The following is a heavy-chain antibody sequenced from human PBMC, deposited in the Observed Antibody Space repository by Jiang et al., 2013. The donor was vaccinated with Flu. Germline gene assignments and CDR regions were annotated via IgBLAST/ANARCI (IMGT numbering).Heavy chain of an antibody. Sequence: KPTQTLTLTCSFSGFSLSTGVVAVGWIRQPPGEALEWLALIYGEGEKHYSPSLKSRLSITKDTSKNQVVLTLTNMDPVDTATYYCAHRYGGYFDYWGQGTLVTVSS. CDR2: IYGEGEK. CDR3: AHRYGGYFDY. V-gene: IGHV2-5*02. CDR1: GFSLSTGVVA. D-gene: IGHD4-17*01. J-gene: IGHJ4*02.